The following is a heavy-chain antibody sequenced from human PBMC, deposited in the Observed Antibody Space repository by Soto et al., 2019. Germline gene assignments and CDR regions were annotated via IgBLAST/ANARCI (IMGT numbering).Heavy chain of an antibody. J-gene: IGHJ3*02. CDR1: GVTFMSYG. D-gene: IGHD3-3*01. CDR3: ARDGVLRFLEWLATQNAFDI. Sequence: WGSLGLACAASGVTFMSYGMHWVRQAPGKGLEWVAVIWYDGSNKYYADSVKSRFTISRDNSKNTLYLQMNSLRAEDTAVYYCARDGVLRFLEWLATQNAFDIWGQGTMVTVSS. CDR2: IWYDGSNK. V-gene: IGHV3-33*01.